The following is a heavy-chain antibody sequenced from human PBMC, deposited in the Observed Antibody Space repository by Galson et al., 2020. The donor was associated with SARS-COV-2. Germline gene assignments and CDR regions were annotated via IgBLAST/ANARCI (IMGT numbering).Heavy chain of an antibody. CDR2: IYSDGST. CDR1: GFTVSANY. CDR3: ARDRGGGYGLDV. V-gene: IGHV3-53*01. Sequence: GVSLRLSCAASGFTVSANYMSWVRQAPGKGLEWVSVIYSDGSTSYADSVKGRITISRDTSKNTLYLQMNSLRAEESAVYYCARDRGGGYGLDVWGQGTTVSVSS. D-gene: IGHD3-16*01. J-gene: IGHJ6*02.